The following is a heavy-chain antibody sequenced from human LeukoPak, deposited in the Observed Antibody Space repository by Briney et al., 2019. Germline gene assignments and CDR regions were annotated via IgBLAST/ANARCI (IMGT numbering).Heavy chain of an antibody. D-gene: IGHD3-22*01. CDR2: INPNSGGT. CDR3: ARTYYYDSSGYPY. V-gene: IGHV1-2*02. Sequence: ASVKVSCKASGYTFTGYYMHWVRQAPGQGLEWMGWINPNSGGTNYAQKFQGRVTMTRDTSISTAYMELSRLRSDDTAVYCCARTYYYDSSGYPYWGQGTLVTVSS. CDR1: GYTFTGYY. J-gene: IGHJ4*02.